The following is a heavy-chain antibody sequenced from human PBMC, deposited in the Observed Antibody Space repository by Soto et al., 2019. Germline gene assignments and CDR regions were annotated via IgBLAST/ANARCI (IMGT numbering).Heavy chain of an antibody. CDR1: GDHLTSYG. D-gene: IGHD5-18*01. CDR2: ISAYNGNT. J-gene: IGHJ6*02. CDR3: ATRAMAIAENYGMEV. V-gene: IGHV1-18*04. Sequence: ASVKVSCKASGDHLTSYGISWVRHAPGQGLEWMGWISAYNGNTNYAQKLPGRVTMTTDTSTSTAYMQLGSLRSDDTAVYYCATRAMAIAENYGMEVWGQGTTVTVSS.